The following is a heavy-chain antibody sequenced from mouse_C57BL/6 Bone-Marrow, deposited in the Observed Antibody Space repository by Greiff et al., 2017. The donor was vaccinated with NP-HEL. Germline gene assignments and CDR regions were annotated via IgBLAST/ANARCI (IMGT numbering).Heavy chain of an antibody. CDR3: ARQAAKDAMDY. V-gene: IGHV1-59*01. CDR2: IDPSDSYT. J-gene: IGHJ4*01. Sequence: VQLQQPGAELVRPGTSVKLSCKASGYTFTSYWMHWVKQRPGQGLEWIGVIDPSDSYTNYNQKFKGKATLTVDTSSSTAYMQLSSLTSEDSAVYYCARQAAKDAMDYWGQGTSGTVSS. CDR1: GYTFTSYW.